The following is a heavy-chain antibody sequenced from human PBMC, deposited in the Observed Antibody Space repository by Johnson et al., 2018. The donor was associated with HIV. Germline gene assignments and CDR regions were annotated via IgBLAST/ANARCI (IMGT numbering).Heavy chain of an antibody. CDR2: INWSGASA. V-gene: IGHV3-20*04. CDR1: GFTFSDYY. Sequence: VQLVESGGGLVKPGGSLRLSCAASGFTFSDYYMSWIRQAPGKGLEWVSGINWSGASAGYADSVKGRFTISRDNGKNSLYLEMNSLRAEDTALYYCAKLATVVSGSPSDAFDIWGQGTMVTVSS. CDR3: AKLATVVSGSPSDAFDI. J-gene: IGHJ3*02. D-gene: IGHD4-23*01.